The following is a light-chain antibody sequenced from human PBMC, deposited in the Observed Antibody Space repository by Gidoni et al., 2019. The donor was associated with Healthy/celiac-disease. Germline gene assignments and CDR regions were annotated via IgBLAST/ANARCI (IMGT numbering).Light chain of an antibody. CDR3: AAWDYSLNGVV. CDR2: SNT. V-gene: IGLV1-44*01. CDR1: SSKLGSNT. Sequence: QSVLTQPPSASGTPGQGVTISCSGSSSKLGSNTVNGYQQLPGTAPKRLLYSNTPLPSGVPARFSGSQSGTSASLAIRGLPSEDEADYYCAAWDYSLNGVVFGGGTKLTVL. J-gene: IGLJ2*01.